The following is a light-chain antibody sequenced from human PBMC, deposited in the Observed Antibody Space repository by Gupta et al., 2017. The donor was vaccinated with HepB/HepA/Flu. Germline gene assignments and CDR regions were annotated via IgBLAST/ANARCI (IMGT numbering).Light chain of an antibody. V-gene: IGKV3-15*01. Sequence: EIVMPQSPATLSVSPGERVTLSCRASHSVNRHLAWYQQKPGQAPRLLIYGSSVRATGVPTRFSASGSETEFTLAISSLQSRDFAVYYCQQYNDWPLTFGGGTKVEI. CDR1: HSVNRH. CDR2: GSS. CDR3: QQYNDWPLT. J-gene: IGKJ4*01.